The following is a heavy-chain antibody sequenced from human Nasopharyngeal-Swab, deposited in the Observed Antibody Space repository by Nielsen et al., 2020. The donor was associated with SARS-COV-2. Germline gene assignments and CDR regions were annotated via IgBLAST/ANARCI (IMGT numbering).Heavy chain of an antibody. CDR3: ARNLMVRGVTSLAFDY. CDR2: LLQWGT. J-gene: IGHJ4*02. Sequence: WIRQPPREGTGVDWVYLLQWGTNYNPSLKSRVTISVDTSKNQFSLKLSSVTAADTAVYYCARNLMVRGVTSLAFDYWGQGTVVTVSS. D-gene: IGHD3-10*01. V-gene: IGHV4-59*01.